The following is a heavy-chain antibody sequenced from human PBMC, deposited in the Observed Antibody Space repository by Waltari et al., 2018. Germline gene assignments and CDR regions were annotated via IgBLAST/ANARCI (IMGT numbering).Heavy chain of an antibody. CDR1: GFTFSSYG. J-gene: IGHJ5*02. CDR3: AKASSIAARPQNWFDP. Sequence: QVQLVESGGGVVQPGRSLRLSCAASGFTFSSYGMHWVRQAPGKGLEWVAVIWYDGSKKYYEDSVKGRFTISRDNSKNTLYLQMNSLRAEDTAVYYCAKASSIAARPQNWFDPWGQGTLVTVSS. CDR2: IWYDGSKK. D-gene: IGHD6-6*01. V-gene: IGHV3-33*06.